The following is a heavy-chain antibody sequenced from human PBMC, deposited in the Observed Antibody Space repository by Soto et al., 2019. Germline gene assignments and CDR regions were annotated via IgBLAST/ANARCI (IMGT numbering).Heavy chain of an antibody. CDR3: ARGDSTDCSNGVCSFFYNHEMDV. D-gene: IGHD2-8*01. CDR1: GYSFTDYH. Sequence: ASVKVSCKASGYSFTDYHIHWVRQAPGQGLEWLGRINPKSGGTSTAQKFQGWVTMTTDTPISTASMELTRLTSDDTAIYYCARGDSTDCSNGVCSFFYNHEMDVWGQGTTVTVSS. V-gene: IGHV1-2*04. CDR2: INPKSGGT. J-gene: IGHJ6*02.